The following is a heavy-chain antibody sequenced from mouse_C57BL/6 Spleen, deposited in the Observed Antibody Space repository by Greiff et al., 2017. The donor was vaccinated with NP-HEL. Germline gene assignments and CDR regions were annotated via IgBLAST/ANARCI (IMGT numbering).Heavy chain of an antibody. D-gene: IGHD2-4*01. CDR3: AVKQGDYAWLAY. Sequence: QVQLQQPGAELVKPGASVKMSCKASGYTFTSYWITWVKQRPGQGLEWIGDIYPGSGSTNYNEKFKSKATLTVDTSSSTAYMQLSSLTSEDSAVYYCAVKQGDYAWLAYWGQGTLVTVSA. V-gene: IGHV1-55*01. CDR1: GYTFTSYW. CDR2: IYPGSGST. J-gene: IGHJ3*01.